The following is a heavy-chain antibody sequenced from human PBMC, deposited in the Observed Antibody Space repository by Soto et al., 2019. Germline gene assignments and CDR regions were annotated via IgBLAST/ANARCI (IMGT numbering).Heavy chain of an antibody. D-gene: IGHD3-22*01. V-gene: IGHV4-39*01. CDR2: IYYSGST. Sequence: PSETLSLTCTVSGGSISSSSYYWGWIRQPPGKGLEWIGSIYYSGSTYYNPSLKSRVTISVDTSKNQFSLKLSSVTAADTAVYYCAGLGLFPPYFAGMDVLGQGTTVTVSS. CDR1: GGSISSSSYY. CDR3: AGLGLFPPYFAGMDV. J-gene: IGHJ6*02.